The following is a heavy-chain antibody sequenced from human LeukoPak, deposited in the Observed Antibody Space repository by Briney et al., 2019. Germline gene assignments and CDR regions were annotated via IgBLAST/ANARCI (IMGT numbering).Heavy chain of an antibody. D-gene: IGHD2-15*01. J-gene: IGHJ4*02. Sequence: SETLSLTCTVSGDSINYYYWSWIRQSPGKGLEWIGYVYYNGSAKYNSSLKSRVTISVDMSKNQFSLKVSSVTAADTAIYYCARKGGHFDYWGQGTLVTVSS. CDR3: ARKGGHFDY. V-gene: IGHV4-59*01. CDR2: VYYNGSA. CDR1: GDSINYYY.